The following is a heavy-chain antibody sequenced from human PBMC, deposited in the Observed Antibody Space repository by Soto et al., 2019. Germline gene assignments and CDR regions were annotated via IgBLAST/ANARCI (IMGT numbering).Heavy chain of an antibody. CDR3: AKERLGGPSDYSIYYYYYYGMDV. Sequence: PGGSLRLSCAASGFTFSSYAMSWVRQAPGKGLEWVSAISGSGGSTYYADSVKGRFTISRDNSKNTLYLQMNSLRAEDTAVYYCAKERLGGPSDYSIYYYYYYGMDVWGQGTTVTVSS. J-gene: IGHJ6*02. V-gene: IGHV3-23*01. CDR1: GFTFSSYA. CDR2: ISGSGGST. D-gene: IGHD4-4*01.